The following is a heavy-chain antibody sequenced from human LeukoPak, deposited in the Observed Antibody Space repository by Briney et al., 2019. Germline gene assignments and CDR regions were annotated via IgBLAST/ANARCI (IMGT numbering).Heavy chain of an antibody. CDR3: TSSDELGY. D-gene: IGHD1-26*01. CDR1: GFTFGDYA. CDR2: IRSKAYGGTT. V-gene: IGHV3-49*04. Sequence: GGSLRLSRTASGFTFGDYAMSWVRQAPGKGLEWVGFIRSKAYGGTTEYAASVKGRFTISRDDSKSIAYLQMNSLKTEDTAVYYCTSSDELGYWGQGTLVTVSS. J-gene: IGHJ4*02.